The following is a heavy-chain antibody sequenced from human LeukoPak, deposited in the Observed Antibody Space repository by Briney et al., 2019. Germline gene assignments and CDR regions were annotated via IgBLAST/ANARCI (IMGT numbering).Heavy chain of an antibody. J-gene: IGHJ4*02. V-gene: IGHV3-30*18. CDR2: ISYDGSNK. D-gene: IGHD4-17*01. CDR3: AKAHDYGDWSIDY. Sequence: GRSLRLSCAASGFTFSSYGMHWVRQAPGKGLEWVAVISYDGSNKYYADSVKGRFTISRDNSKNTLYLQMNSLRAKDTAVYYCAKAHDYGDWSIDYWGQGTLVTVSS. CDR1: GFTFSSYG.